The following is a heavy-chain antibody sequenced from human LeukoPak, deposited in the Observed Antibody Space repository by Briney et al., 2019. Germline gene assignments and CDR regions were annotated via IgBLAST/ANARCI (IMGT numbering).Heavy chain of an antibody. CDR1: GFTFSNYW. V-gene: IGHV3-74*03. J-gene: IGHJ4*02. CDR3: ARDKKSGESSEIDY. Sequence: GGSLRLSCAASGFTFSNYWVHWVRQAPGKGLVWVSRINRDGGTTKYADSVKGRFTVSRDSAKNTLNLQINSLRAEDTAVYYCARDKKSGESSEIDYWGQGTLVTVSS. D-gene: IGHD3-10*01. CDR2: INRDGGTT.